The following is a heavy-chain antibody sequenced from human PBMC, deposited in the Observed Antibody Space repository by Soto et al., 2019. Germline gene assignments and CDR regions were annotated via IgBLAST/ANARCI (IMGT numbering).Heavy chain of an antibody. CDR3: ARAGRSGWAYYYYYGMDV. CDR1: GFTFDDYG. Sequence: GGSLRLSCAASGFTFDDYGMSWVRQAPGKGLEWVSGINWNGGGTGYADSVKGRFTISRDNAKNSLYLQMNSLRAEDTALYYCARAGRSGWAYYYYYGMDVWGQGTTVTVSS. D-gene: IGHD6-19*01. CDR2: INWNGGGT. J-gene: IGHJ6*02. V-gene: IGHV3-20*04.